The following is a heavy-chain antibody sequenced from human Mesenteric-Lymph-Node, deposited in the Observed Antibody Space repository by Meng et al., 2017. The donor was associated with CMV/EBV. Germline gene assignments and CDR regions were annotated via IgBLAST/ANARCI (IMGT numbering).Heavy chain of an antibody. D-gene: IGHD2-2*01. V-gene: IGHV1-2*02. CDR1: GYTFSAYY. CDR2: INPNSGGT. J-gene: IGHJ4*02. Sequence: ASVKVSCKASGYTFSAYYIHWVRQAPGQGLEWMGWINPNSGGTNYAQKFQGRVTMTRDTSISTVYMELSRLRSDDTAVYYCARYCTTTTCLGGFDCWGQGTLVTVSS. CDR3: ARYCTTTTCLGGFDC.